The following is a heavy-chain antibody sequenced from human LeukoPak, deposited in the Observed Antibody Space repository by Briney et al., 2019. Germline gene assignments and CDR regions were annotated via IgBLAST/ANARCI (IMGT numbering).Heavy chain of an antibody. J-gene: IGHJ3*02. CDR1: GGSISSGGYY. D-gene: IGHD2-2*02. Sequence: SETLSLTCTVSGGSISSGGYYWSWIRQPAGKGLEWIGYIYYSGSTYYNPSLKSRVTISVDTSKNQFSLKLSSVTAADTAVYYCASPDTIVVVPAAIDNSSDDAFDIWGQGTMVTVSS. CDR3: ASPDTIVVVPAAIDNSSDDAFDI. V-gene: IGHV4-30-4*08. CDR2: IYYSGST.